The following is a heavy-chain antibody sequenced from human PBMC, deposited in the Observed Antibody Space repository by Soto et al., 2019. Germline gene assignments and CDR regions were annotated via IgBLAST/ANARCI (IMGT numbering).Heavy chain of an antibody. CDR1: GASISSNSYY. V-gene: IGHV4-39*01. CDR3: ARQDVRAWGRFDP. J-gene: IGHJ5*02. Sequence: QLQLQESGPGLVKPSETLSLTCTVSGASISSNSYYWGWISQPPGKGLEWIGTIYYSGSTYYNPSLKSRVTMSVDTSKNQFSLKASSVTAADTAVYYCARQDVRAWGRFDPWGQGTLVTVSS. D-gene: IGHD7-27*01. CDR2: IYYSGST.